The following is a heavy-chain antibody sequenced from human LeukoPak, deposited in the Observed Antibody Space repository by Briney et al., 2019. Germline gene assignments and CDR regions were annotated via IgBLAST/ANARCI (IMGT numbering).Heavy chain of an antibody. Sequence: YRSGATYYAESVKGRFSISRDSSKNTFDLQSNTLRTEETAVYYCAKDGVGDTWFGHWGQGALVTVSS. V-gene: IGHV3-66*03. CDR2: YRSGAT. CDR3: AKDGVGDTWFGH. J-gene: IGHJ5*02. D-gene: IGHD1-26*01.